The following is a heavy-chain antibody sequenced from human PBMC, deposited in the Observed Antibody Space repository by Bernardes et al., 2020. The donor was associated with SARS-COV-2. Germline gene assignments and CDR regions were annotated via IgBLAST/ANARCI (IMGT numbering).Heavy chain of an antibody. Sequence: SVKVSCKASGFTFTSSAMQWVRQARGQRLEWIGWIVVGSGNTNYAQKFQERVTITRDMSTSTAYMEMNSLGAEDTAIYYCVSQVNSGGHNWGRGTLVTVSS. CDR2: IVVGSGNT. CDR1: GFTFTSSA. J-gene: IGHJ4*02. V-gene: IGHV1-58*02. D-gene: IGHD4-17*01. CDR3: VSQVNSGGHN.